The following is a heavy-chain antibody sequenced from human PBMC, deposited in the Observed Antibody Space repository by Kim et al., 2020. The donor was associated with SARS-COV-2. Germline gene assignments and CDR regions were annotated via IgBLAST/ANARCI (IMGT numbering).Heavy chain of an antibody. J-gene: IGHJ3*02. V-gene: IGHV4-34*01. CDR2: INHSGST. CDR3: ARGQTRKKYSSSHAPAFDI. CDR1: GGSFSGYY. Sequence: SETLSLTCAVYGGSFSGYYWSWIRQPPRKGLEWIGEINHSGSTTYNPSLKSRVTITVDTTKNQFSLKLSSVTAAATAVYYCARGQTRKKYSSSHAPAFDIWGQGKMVTASS. D-gene: IGHD6-6*01.